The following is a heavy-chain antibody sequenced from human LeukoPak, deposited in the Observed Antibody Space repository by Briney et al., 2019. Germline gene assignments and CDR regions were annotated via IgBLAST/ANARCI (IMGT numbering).Heavy chain of an antibody. Sequence: SGTLSLTCAVSGGSISSSNWWSWVRQPPGKGLEWVGEIYHRGSTNYNPSLKSRVTISVDKSKNQFSLKLSSVTAADTAVYYCARGNDFWSGYSLYYYYYYGMDVWGQGTTVTVSS. CDR3: ARGNDFWSGYSLYYYYYYGMDV. CDR1: GGSISSSNW. J-gene: IGHJ6*02. V-gene: IGHV4-4*02. D-gene: IGHD3-3*01. CDR2: IYHRGST.